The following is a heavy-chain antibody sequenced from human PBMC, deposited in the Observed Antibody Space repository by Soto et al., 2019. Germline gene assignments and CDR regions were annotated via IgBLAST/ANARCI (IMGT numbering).Heavy chain of an antibody. D-gene: IGHD5-12*01. V-gene: IGHV3-30*18. CDR2: ISYDGSNK. Sequence: QVQLVESGGGVVQPGRSLRLSCAASGFTFSSYGMHWVRQAPGKGLEWVAVISYDGSNKYYADSVKGRFTISRDNSKNTLYLQMNSLRAEDTAVYYCAKDLGVATGSYYGMDVWGQGTTVTVSS. J-gene: IGHJ6*02. CDR3: AKDLGVATGSYYGMDV. CDR1: GFTFSSYG.